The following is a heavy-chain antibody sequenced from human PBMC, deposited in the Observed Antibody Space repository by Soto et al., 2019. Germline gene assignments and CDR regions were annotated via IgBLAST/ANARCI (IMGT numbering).Heavy chain of an antibody. CDR3: AKEDSGNWHDYYGMDV. Sequence: QVQLVESGGGVVQPGRSLRLSCAASGFTFSSYGMNWVRQAPGKGLEWEAVISYDGSNKYYADSVKGRFTISRDSSKNMMYLQMNSLRAEDTAVYYCAKEDSGNWHDYYGMDVWGQGTTVTVSS. CDR2: ISYDGSNK. CDR1: GFTFSSYG. D-gene: IGHD6-13*01. V-gene: IGHV3-30*18. J-gene: IGHJ6*02.